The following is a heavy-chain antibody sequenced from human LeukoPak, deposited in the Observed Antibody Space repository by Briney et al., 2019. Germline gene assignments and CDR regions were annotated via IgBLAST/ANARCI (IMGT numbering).Heavy chain of an antibody. D-gene: IGHD3-10*01. CDR3: ARHYYGSGSVDY. Sequence: GGSLRLSCAASGFTFRSYSMNWVRQAPGKGLEWISYITSSSSSIHYADSVKGRFPVSRDNAKNSVYLQMSSLRDEDTAVYYCARHYYGSGSVDYWGQGTLVTVSS. CDR1: GFTFRSYS. V-gene: IGHV3-48*02. J-gene: IGHJ4*02. CDR2: ITSSSSSI.